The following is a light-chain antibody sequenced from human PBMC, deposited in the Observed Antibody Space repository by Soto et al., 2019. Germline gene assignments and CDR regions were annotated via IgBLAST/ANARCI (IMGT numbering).Light chain of an antibody. V-gene: IGKV3-15*01. J-gene: IGKJ1*01. Sequence: EIVMTQSPATLSVSPGERATLSCRASQSVSSNLAWYQQKPGQAPRLLIYGASTRDTGIPARFSGSGSGTECTLTISRLQSEDFAVYYCQQYNNWPTWTFGQGTKVEIK. CDR1: QSVSSN. CDR2: GAS. CDR3: QQYNNWPTWT.